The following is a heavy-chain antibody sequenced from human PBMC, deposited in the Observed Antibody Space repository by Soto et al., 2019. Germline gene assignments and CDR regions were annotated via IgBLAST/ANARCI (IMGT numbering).Heavy chain of an antibody. V-gene: IGHV1-24*01. CDR1: GYTLTELS. CDR3: ATVVAYTSYFDY. D-gene: IGHD2-21*01. Sequence: QVQLVQAGAEVKKPGASVKVSCKVSGYTLTELSMHWVRQAPGKGLEWMGGFDPEDGETIYAQKFQGRVTMTEDTSTDTAYMEVSSLTSEDTSVYYCATVVAYTSYFDYWGQVTLVTVSS. J-gene: IGHJ4*02. CDR2: FDPEDGET.